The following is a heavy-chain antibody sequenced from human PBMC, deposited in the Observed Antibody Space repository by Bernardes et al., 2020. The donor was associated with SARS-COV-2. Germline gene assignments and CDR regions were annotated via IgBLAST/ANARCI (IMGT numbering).Heavy chain of an antibody. CDR3: ARFSSTHAGMDV. D-gene: IGHD6-13*01. V-gene: IGHV5-51*01. CDR2: IYPGDSDS. Sequence: GASLKISSKGSGYSVTNYWIAWVRHIPGKGLEWMGIIYPGDSDSKYSPSFQGHVTFSADKSISTAYLQWSSLEASDSATYYCARFSSTHAGMDVWGQGTTVTVSS. CDR1: GYSVTNYW. J-gene: IGHJ6*02.